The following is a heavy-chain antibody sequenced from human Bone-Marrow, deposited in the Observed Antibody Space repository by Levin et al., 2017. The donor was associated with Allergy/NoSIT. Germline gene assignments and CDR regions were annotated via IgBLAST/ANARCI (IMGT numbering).Heavy chain of an antibody. CDR1: GYTLTEFS. D-gene: IGHD5-12*01. J-gene: IGHJ4*02. V-gene: IGHV1-24*01. Sequence: GESLKISCKVYGYTLTEFSMHWVRQAPGKGLEWMGGFDPADGEAVYTQKFQGRVTMTEDTSTDTAYMELSSLKSEDTAVYYCGAAPRSRVLRLPKYWGQGTLVTVSS. CDR3: GAAPRSRVLRLPKY. CDR2: FDPADGEA.